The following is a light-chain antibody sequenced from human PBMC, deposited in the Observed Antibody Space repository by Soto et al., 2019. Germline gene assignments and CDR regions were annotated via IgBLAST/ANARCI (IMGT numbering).Light chain of an antibody. CDR2: DAS. V-gene: IGKV3D-20*01. J-gene: IGKJ5*01. CDR1: QSVSSNY. Sequence: EIVLTQSPATLSLSPGERAALSCVSSQSVSSNYLAWYQQKPGLAPRPLIYDASRRATGIPDRFSGSGSGTDFILSISRLEPEDFAVYYCQQYGSSPVTFGQGTRLEI. CDR3: QQYGSSPVT.